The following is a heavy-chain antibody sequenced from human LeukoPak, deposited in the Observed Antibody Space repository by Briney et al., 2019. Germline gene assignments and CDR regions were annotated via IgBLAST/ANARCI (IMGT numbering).Heavy chain of an antibody. J-gene: IGHJ4*02. D-gene: IGHD2/OR15-2a*01. V-gene: IGHV4-4*03. CDR3: TRENRPFCPFAF. Sequence: PGTLSLTCGVSGGSIDITNYWSWVRQAPGRGLEWIGEISHDGTTNYNSSLGSRVAMSFDRANNQFSLSLTSVTAADTAVYYCTRENRPFCPFAFWGQGVLVTVSS. CDR1: GGSIDITNY. CDR2: ISHDGTT.